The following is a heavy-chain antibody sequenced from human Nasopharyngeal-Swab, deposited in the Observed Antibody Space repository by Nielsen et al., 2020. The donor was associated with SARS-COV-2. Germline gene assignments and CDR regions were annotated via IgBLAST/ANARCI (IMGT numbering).Heavy chain of an antibody. CDR2: ISSSSSYT. CDR1: GFTFSDYY. V-gene: IGHV3-11*06. J-gene: IGHJ6*02. D-gene: IGHD2/OR15-2a*01. Sequence: GESLKISCAASGFTFSDYYMSWIRQAPGKGLEWVSYISSSSSYTNYADSVKGRFTISRDNAKNTLYLQMNSLRAEDTAVYYCARDLNSVYGMDVWGQGTTVTVSS. CDR3: ARDLNSVYGMDV.